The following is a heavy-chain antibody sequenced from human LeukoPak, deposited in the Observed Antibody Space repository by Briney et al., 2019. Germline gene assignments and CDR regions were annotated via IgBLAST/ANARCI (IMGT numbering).Heavy chain of an antibody. CDR2: INPNSGGT. D-gene: IGHD5-24*01. J-gene: IGHJ4*02. V-gene: IGHV1-2*02. CDR1: GYTFTGYC. Sequence: ASVKVSCKASGYTFTGYCMHWVRQAPGQGLEWMGWINPNSGGTNYAQKFQGRVTMTRDTSISTAYMELSRLRSDDTAVYYCAREMATMYCFDYWGQGTLVTVSS. CDR3: AREMATMYCFDY.